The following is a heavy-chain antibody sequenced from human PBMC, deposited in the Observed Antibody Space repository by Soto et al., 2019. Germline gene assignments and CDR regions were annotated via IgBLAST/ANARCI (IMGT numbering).Heavy chain of an antibody. V-gene: IGHV3-30-3*01. CDR2: ISYDGSNK. CDR3: ARDGSGWYNRPSFDY. J-gene: IGHJ4*02. Sequence: HPGGSLRLSCAASGFTFSSYAMHWVRQAPGKGLEWVAVISYDGSNKYYADSVKGRFTISRDNSKNTLYLQMNSLRAEDTAVYYCARDGSGWYNRPSFDYWGQGTLVTVSS. CDR1: GFTFSSYA. D-gene: IGHD6-19*01.